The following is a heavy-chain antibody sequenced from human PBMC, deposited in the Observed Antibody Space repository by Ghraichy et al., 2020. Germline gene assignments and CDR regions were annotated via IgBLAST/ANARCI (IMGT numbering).Heavy chain of an antibody. Sequence: GESLRLSCAASGFTFSSFAMSWVRQAPGKGLEWVSATIDTGANTFYADSVKGRFTISRDNSKNTLYLQMNSLRGEDTAVYYCAKMAGHPHYDYYMDVWGKGTAVTVSS. CDR3: AKMAGHPHYDYYMDV. D-gene: IGHD6-19*01. CDR1: GFTFSSFA. V-gene: IGHV3-23*01. CDR2: TIDTGANT. J-gene: IGHJ6*03.